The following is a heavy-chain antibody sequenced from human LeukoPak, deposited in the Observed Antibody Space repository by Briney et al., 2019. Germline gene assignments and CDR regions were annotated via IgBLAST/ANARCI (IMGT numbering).Heavy chain of an antibody. J-gene: IGHJ3*02. CDR2: IYHSGST. CDR1: GGSINITNW. Sequence: SETLSLTCAVSGGSINITNWWSWVRQPPGKGLEWIGEIYHSGSTEYNPSLKSRVTISVDKPKNQFSLKLTSVTAADTAVYYCARDYDSSGSDAFDIWGQGTMVTVSS. CDR3: ARDYDSSGSDAFDI. V-gene: IGHV4-4*02. D-gene: IGHD3-22*01.